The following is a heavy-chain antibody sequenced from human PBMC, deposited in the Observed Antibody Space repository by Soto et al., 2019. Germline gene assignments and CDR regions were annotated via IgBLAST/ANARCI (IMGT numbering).Heavy chain of an antibody. CDR2: IYWNDDK. CDR3: AHRSITMVRGVITHYNWFDP. V-gene: IGHV2-5*01. CDR1: GFSLSTSGVG. D-gene: IGHD3-10*01. J-gene: IGHJ5*02. Sequence: SGPTPVNPTQTLTLTCTFSGFSLSTSGVGVGWIRQPPGKALEWLALIYWNDDKRYSPSLKSRLTITKDTSKNQVVLTMTNMDPVDTATYYCAHRSITMVRGVITHYNWFDPWGQGTLVTVSS.